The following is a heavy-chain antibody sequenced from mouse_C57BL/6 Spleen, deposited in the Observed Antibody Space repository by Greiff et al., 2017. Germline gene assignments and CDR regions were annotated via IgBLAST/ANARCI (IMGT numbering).Heavy chain of an antibody. CDR3: ARYPDYYGSSYDY. CDR1: GYTFTSYW. D-gene: IGHD1-1*01. CDR2: IYPGSGST. J-gene: IGHJ2*01. V-gene: IGHV1-55*01. Sequence: QVQLQQSGAELVKPGASVKMSCKASGYTFTSYWITWVKQRPGQGLEWIGDIYPGSGSTNYNEKFKSKATLTVDTSSSTAYMQLSSLTSEDSAVYYCARYPDYYGSSYDYWSQGTTLTVSS.